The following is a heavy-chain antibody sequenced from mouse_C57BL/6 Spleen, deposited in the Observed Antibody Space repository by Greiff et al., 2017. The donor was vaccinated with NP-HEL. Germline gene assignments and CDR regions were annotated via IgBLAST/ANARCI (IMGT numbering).Heavy chain of an antibody. CDR3: ARRGTTVVGGAMDY. CDR2: IWSDGST. CDR1: GFSLTSYG. Sequence: VKLMESGPGLVAPSQSLSITCTVSGFSLTSYGVHWVRQPPGKGLEWLVVIWSDGSTTYNSALKSRLSISKDNSKSQVFLKMNSLQTDDTAMYYCARRGTTVVGGAMDYWGQGTSVTVSS. D-gene: IGHD1-1*01. V-gene: IGHV2-6*03. J-gene: IGHJ4*01.